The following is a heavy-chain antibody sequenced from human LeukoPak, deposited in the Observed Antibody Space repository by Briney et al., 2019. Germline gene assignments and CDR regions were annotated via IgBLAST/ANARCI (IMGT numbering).Heavy chain of an antibody. V-gene: IGHV3-23*01. CDR2: ISGSGGSI. J-gene: IGHJ6*02. CDR1: GFTFSSYA. D-gene: IGHD6-13*01. CDR3: AKDQSSRPYYYYGMDV. Sequence: GGSLRLSCAASGFTFSSYAMSWVRQAPGKGLEWVSAISGSGGSIYYADSVKGRFTISRDNSKNTLYLQMNSLRAEDTAVYYCAKDQSSRPYYYYGMDVWGQGTTVTVSS.